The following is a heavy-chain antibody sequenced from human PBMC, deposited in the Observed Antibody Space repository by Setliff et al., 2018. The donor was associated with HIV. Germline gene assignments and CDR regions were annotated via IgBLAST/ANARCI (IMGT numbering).Heavy chain of an antibody. Sequence: GGSLRLSCAASGFTFSGSAMHWVRQASGKGLEWVGRIKSKRDGGTIDYTAPVKGRFTISRDDSKNTLYLEMNNLKTEDTAVYYCTTDRFVWGQGTLVTVSS. J-gene: IGHJ4*02. CDR1: GFTFSGSA. V-gene: IGHV3-15*01. CDR3: TTDRFV. D-gene: IGHD3-16*01. CDR2: IKSKRDGGTI.